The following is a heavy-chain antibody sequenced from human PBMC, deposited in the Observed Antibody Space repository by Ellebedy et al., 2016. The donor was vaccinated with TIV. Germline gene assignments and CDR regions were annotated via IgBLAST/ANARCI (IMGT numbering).Heavy chain of an antibody. CDR1: GFTLSDYS. V-gene: IGHV3-23*01. Sequence: GGSLRLXXSASGFTLSDYSMSWVRQAPGKGLEWVSTISGGSVNIDYADSVKGRFILSRDNSKNTVYLQMNSLRVEDTAVYFCARDPLGGAFDYWGQGALVTVSS. D-gene: IGHD3-16*01. J-gene: IGHJ4*02. CDR3: ARDPLGGAFDY. CDR2: ISGGSVNI.